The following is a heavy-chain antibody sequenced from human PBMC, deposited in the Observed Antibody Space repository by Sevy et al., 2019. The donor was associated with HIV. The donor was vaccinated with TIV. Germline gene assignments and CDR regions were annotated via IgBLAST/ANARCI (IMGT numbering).Heavy chain of an antibody. D-gene: IGHD3-3*01. V-gene: IGHV3-33*01. Sequence: GGSLRLSCAASGFTFSSYGMHWVRQAPGKGLEWVAVIWYDGSNKYYADSVKGRFTISKDNSKNTLYLQMNSLRAEDTAVYYCAREVEGLRFLEWAGYYYGMDVWGQGTTVTVSS. CDR1: GFTFSSYG. CDR2: IWYDGSNK. CDR3: AREVEGLRFLEWAGYYYGMDV. J-gene: IGHJ6*02.